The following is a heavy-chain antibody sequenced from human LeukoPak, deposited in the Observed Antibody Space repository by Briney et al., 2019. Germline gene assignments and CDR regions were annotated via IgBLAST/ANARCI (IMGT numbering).Heavy chain of an antibody. CDR3: ARNPGYSSGWGYWYFDL. J-gene: IGHJ2*01. CDR2: VIPIFGTA. V-gene: IGHV1-69*01. CDR1: GGTFSSYA. D-gene: IGHD6-19*01. Sequence: SVKVSCKASGGTFSSYAISWVRQAPGQGLEWMGGVIPIFGTANYAQKFQGRVTITADESTSTAYMELSSLRSEDTAVYYCARNPGYSSGWGYWYFDLWGRGTLVTVSS.